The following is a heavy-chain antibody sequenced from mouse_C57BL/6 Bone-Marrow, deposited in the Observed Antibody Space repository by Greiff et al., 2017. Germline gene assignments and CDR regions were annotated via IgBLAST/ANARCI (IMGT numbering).Heavy chain of an antibody. CDR3: TRCCDYGGSWFAY. J-gene: IGHJ3*01. V-gene: IGHV1-15*01. CDR1: GYTFTDYE. CDR2: IDPETGGT. D-gene: IGHD2-4*01. Sequence: QVQLQQSGAELVRPGASVTLSCKASGYTFTDYEMHWVKQTPVHGLEWIGAIDPETGGTAYNQKFKGKAILTADKSSSTTYMELRSLTSEDSAVYYCTRCCDYGGSWFAYWGQGTLVTVSA.